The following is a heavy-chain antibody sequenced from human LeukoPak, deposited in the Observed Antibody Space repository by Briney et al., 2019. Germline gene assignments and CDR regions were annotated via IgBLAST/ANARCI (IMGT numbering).Heavy chain of an antibody. V-gene: IGHV3-23*01. CDR1: GFTFSDYA. CDR2: ISGSGDST. J-gene: IGHJ4*02. CDR3: AKDHVGRSGSYLAFDY. D-gene: IGHD1-26*01. Sequence: PGGSLRLSCAASGFTFSDYAMSWVRQAPGKGLEWVSVISGSGDSTYYSDSVKGRFTISRDNSKNTLHLQMNSLRAEDTAVYYCAKDHVGRSGSYLAFDYWGQGTLVTVSS.